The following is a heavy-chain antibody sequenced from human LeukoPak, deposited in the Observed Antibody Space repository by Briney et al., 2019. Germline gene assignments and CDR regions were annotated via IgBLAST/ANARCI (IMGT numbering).Heavy chain of an antibody. CDR1: GGSFSGYY. V-gene: IGHV4-34*01. D-gene: IGHD3-22*01. CDR2: INNSGST. J-gene: IGHJ3*02. Sequence: SETLSLTCAVYGGSFSGYYWNWIRQPPGKGLEWIGEINNSGSTNYNPSLKSRVTISRDTSKNQFSLKLSSVTAADTAVYYCACLTTADAFDIWGQGTMVTVSS. CDR3: ACLTTADAFDI.